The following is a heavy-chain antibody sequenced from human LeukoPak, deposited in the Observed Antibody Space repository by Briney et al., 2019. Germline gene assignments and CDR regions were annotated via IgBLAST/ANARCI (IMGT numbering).Heavy chain of an antibody. Sequence: PGGSLRLSCAASGFTFSDYHMGWVRQAPGRGLELVSAIVGSSTHYAESVKGRFTISRDDSNNMLYLQMNSLRAEDTAVYYCAKRRSRNTGPFDYWGQGTLVTVSP. CDR3: AKRRSRNTGPFDY. J-gene: IGHJ4*02. V-gene: IGHV3-23*01. CDR2: IVGSST. D-gene: IGHD5-18*01. CDR1: GFTFSDYH.